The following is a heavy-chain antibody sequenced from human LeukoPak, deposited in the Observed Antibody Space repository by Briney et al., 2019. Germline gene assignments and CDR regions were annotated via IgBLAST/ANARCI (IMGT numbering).Heavy chain of an antibody. CDR1: GYSFTSYW. J-gene: IGHJ4*02. Sequence: EFLKISCKGSGYSFTSYWIAWVRQMPGKGLEWMGIIYPGDSDTRYSPSFQGQVTISADKSISTAYLRWSSLKASDTAMYYCARREVLSGFYPFDYWGQGTLVTVSS. D-gene: IGHD3-3*01. CDR2: IYPGDSDT. V-gene: IGHV5-51*01. CDR3: ARREVLSGFYPFDY.